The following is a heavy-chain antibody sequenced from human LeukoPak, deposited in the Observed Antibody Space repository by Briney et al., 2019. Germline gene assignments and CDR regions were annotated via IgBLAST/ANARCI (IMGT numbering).Heavy chain of an antibody. CDR2: IYYSGST. J-gene: IGHJ4*02. CDR3: ARAGYYDSSGYYSEPSPFDY. V-gene: IGHV4-59*01. CDR1: GGSISSYY. Sequence: PSETLSLTCTVSGGSISSYYWSWIRQPPGKGLEWIGYIYYSGSTNYNPSLKSRVTISVDTSKNQFSLKLSSVTAADTAVYYCARAGYYDSSGYYSEPSPFDYWGQGTLVTVSS. D-gene: IGHD3-22*01.